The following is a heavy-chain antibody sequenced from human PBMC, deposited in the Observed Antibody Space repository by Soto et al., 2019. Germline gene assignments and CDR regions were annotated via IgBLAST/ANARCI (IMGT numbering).Heavy chain of an antibody. Sequence: GASVKVSCKASGYTFTSYGISWVRQAPGQGLEWMGWISAYNGNTNYAQKLQGRVTMTTDTSTSTAYMELRSLRSDDTAVYYCAREGYYGSGSYYAWGYDVWGQGTTVTVSS. V-gene: IGHV1-18*01. D-gene: IGHD3-10*01. J-gene: IGHJ6*02. CDR3: AREGYYGSGSYYAWGYDV. CDR1: GYTFTSYG. CDR2: ISAYNGNT.